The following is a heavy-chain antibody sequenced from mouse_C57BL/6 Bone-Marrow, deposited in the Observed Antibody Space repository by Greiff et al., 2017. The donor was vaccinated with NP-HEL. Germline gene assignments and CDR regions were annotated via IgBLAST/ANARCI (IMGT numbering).Heavy chain of an antibody. D-gene: IGHD1-1*01. V-gene: IGHV1-66*01. Sequence: QVQLQQSGPELVKPGASVMISCKASGYSFTSYYIPWVKQRPGQGLEWIGWIYPGSGNTKYNEKFKGQATLTADTSSSTAYMKLSSLTSEDSAVYFCARESLPYGSSNGFAYWGQGTLVTVSA. CDR2: IYPGSGNT. CDR1: GYSFTSYY. CDR3: ARESLPYGSSNGFAY. J-gene: IGHJ3*01.